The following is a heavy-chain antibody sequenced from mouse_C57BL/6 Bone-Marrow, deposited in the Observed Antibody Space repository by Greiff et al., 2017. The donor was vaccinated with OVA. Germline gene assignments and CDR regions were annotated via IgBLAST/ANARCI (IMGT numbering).Heavy chain of an antibody. J-gene: IGHJ3*01. Sequence: LQQSGAELVRPGASVKMSCKASGYTFTSYNMHLVKQTPRQGLEWIGAIYPGNGDTSYNQKFKGKATLTVDKSSSTAYMQLSSLTSEDAAVYFCAGPLFAYWGQGTLVTVSA. CDR1: GYTFTSYN. CDR2: IYPGNGDT. V-gene: IGHV1-12*01. D-gene: IGHD6-1*01. CDR3: AGPLFAY.